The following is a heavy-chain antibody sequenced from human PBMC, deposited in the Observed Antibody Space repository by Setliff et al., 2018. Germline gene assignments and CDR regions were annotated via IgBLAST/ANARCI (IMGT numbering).Heavy chain of an antibody. Sequence: GASVKVSCKTSGFSFTTFGFSWVRQAPGQGLEWMSWISPYSGETNYAQKFQDRLSVTADTSSKTTYMELRSLTSDDTAVYFCTRSRAPRVVLAADFDFWGQGTLVTVSS. D-gene: IGHD3-16*01. CDR3: TRSRAPRVVLAADFDF. CDR1: GFSFTTFG. CDR2: ISPYSGET. V-gene: IGHV1-18*01. J-gene: IGHJ4*02.